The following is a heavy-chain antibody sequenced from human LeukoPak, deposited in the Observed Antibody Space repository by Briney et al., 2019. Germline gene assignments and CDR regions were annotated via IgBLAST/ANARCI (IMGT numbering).Heavy chain of an antibody. V-gene: IGHV4-39*07. J-gene: IGHJ4*02. CDR3: ASHGGVRSARHDY. CDR1: GGSISSSSYY. CDR2: IYYSGST. Sequence: SETLSLTCTVSGGSISSSSYYWGWIRQPPGKGLEWIGSIYYSGSTYYNPSLKSRVTISVDTSKNQFSLKLSSVTAADTAVYYCASHGGVRSARHDYWGQGTLVTVSS. D-gene: IGHD3-10*01.